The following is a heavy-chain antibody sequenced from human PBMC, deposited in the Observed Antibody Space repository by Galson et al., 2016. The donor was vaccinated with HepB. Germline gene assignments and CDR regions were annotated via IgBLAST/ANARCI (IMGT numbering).Heavy chain of an antibody. Sequence: VKVSCKASGGTFSSYSITWVRQAPGQGLEWMGRIIPMFAMENYAQKFQGRVTITADKSTSTAYMALSSLRSEDTAVYSFAIGGCTYYQFQYLDVWGPGYTVTVSS. CDR2: IIPMFAME. D-gene: IGHD3-22*01. CDR3: AIGGCTYYQFQYLDV. CDR1: GGTFSSYS. V-gene: IGHV1-69*02. J-gene: IGHJ6*02.